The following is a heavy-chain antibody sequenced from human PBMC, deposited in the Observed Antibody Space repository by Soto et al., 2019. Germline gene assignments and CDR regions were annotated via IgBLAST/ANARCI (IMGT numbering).Heavy chain of an antibody. J-gene: IGHJ4*02. CDR2: IYYRGNT. V-gene: IGHV4-39*01. CDR1: GDSINSDNYY. CDR3: ASLEGLATSSYYFDY. D-gene: IGHD6-6*01. Sequence: QLQLQESGPGLVKPSETLSLTCSVSGDSINSDNYYWGWIRQPPGKGLEWIGSIYYRGNTYYNPCLKTRVTISLDKSKSQFYLKLNSVTAADSAVYFCASLEGLATSSYYFDYWGQGTLVTVSS.